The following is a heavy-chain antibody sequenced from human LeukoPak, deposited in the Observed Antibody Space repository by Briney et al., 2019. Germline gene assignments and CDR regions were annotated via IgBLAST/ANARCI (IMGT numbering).Heavy chain of an antibody. CDR3: ARDRISYYYDGSGYYDY. D-gene: IGHD3-22*01. J-gene: IGHJ4*02. CDR2: ISSSGSTI. CDR1: GFTFSSYE. Sequence: PGGSLRLSCAASGFTFSSYEMNWVRQAPGKGLEWVSYISSSGSTIYYADSVKGRFTISRDNAKNSLYLQMNSLRVEDTAVYYCARDRISYYYDGSGYYDYWGQGTLVTVSS. V-gene: IGHV3-48*03.